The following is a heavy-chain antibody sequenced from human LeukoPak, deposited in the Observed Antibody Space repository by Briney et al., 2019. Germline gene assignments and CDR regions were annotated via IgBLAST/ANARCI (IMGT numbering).Heavy chain of an antibody. CDR1: GFTFSSYA. D-gene: IGHD2-2*01. J-gene: IGHJ5*02. Sequence: TGGSLRLSCAASGFTFSSYAMSWVRQAPGKGLEWVSSISASGGTTYYADSVKGRFTISRDNSKNTLYLQMLSLRAEDSAIYYCAKDPREYCSSTSCPNWFDPWGQGTLVTVSP. CDR2: ISASGGTT. V-gene: IGHV3-23*01. CDR3: AKDPREYCSSTSCPNWFDP.